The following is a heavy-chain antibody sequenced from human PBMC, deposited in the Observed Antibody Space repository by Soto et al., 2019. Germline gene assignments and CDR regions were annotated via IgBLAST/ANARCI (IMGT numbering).Heavy chain of an antibody. CDR3: AKERSSGWSFDY. D-gene: IGHD6-19*01. V-gene: IGHV3-23*01. CDR2: ISGSGDST. Sequence: QPGGSLRLSCAASGFTFSTYAMNWVRQAPGKGLEWVSGISGSGDSTYYADSVKGRFTVSRDNSKNTLYLQMNSLRAEDTAVFYCAKERSSGWSFDYWGQGTLVTVSS. J-gene: IGHJ4*02. CDR1: GFTFSTYA.